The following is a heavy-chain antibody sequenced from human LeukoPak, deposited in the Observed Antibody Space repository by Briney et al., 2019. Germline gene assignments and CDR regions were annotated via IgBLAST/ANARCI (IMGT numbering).Heavy chain of an antibody. CDR3: ARDGLCSSTSCYATLDY. D-gene: IGHD2-2*01. CDR1: GFTFSSYG. V-gene: IGHV3-33*01. CDR2: IWYDGSNK. J-gene: IGHJ4*02. Sequence: PGGSLRLSCAASGFTFSSYGMHWVRQAPGKGLEWVAVIWYDGSNKYYADSVKGRFTISRDNSKNTLYLQMNSLRAEDTAVYYCARDGLCSSTSCYATLDYWGQGTLVTVSS.